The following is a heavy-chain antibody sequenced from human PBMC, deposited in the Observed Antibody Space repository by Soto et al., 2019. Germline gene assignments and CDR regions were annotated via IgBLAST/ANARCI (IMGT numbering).Heavy chain of an antibody. J-gene: IGHJ4*02. Sequence: QVQLVQSGAEVKKPGASIKVSCKTSGYTFTSYYLHWVRQAPGQGLEWMGIINPSGGGTSYAQKFQSRVTMTIGSSTSTVYMELSSLIYDDTAVYYCTRDRGTSMITKLFDYWGQGTLVTVSS. CDR2: INPSGGGT. CDR1: GYTFTSYY. V-gene: IGHV1-46*03. CDR3: TRDRGTSMITKLFDY. D-gene: IGHD3-16*01.